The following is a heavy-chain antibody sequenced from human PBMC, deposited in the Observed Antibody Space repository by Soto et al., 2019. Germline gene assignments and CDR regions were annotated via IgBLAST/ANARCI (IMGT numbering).Heavy chain of an antibody. CDR3: ARDSSSWYYFDY. V-gene: IGHV3-11*01. Sequence: GGSLRLSCAASGFTFSDYYMSWIRQAPGKGLEWVSYISSSGSTIYYADSVKGRFTISRDNAKNSLYLQMNSLRAKDTAVYYCARDSSSWYYFDYWGQGTLVTVSS. CDR2: ISSSGSTI. CDR1: GFTFSDYY. J-gene: IGHJ4*02. D-gene: IGHD6-13*01.